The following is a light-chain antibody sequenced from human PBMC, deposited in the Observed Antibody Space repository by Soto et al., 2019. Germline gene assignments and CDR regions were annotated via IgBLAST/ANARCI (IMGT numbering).Light chain of an antibody. Sequence: NVLTQSPAILSSSPGARVTLSCGASQSVDHDYLAWYQQRSGQAPRLLIYGASYRATGIPDRFSGSWSGTDFTLTISRLEPEDFAVYYCQHYGSSLATFCGGTKVEI. J-gene: IGKJ4*01. CDR3: QHYGSSLAT. CDR1: QSVDHDY. V-gene: IGKV3-20*01. CDR2: GAS.